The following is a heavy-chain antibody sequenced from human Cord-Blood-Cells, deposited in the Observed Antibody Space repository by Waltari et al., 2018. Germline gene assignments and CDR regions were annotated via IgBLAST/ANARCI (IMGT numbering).Heavy chain of an antibody. D-gene: IGHD3-3*01. Sequence: QIPLKESGPTLVKPTQTLTLTCTFSGFSLSTSGVGVGWIRQPPGKALEWLALIYWDDDKRYSPSPKSRLTITKDTSKNQVVLTMTNMDPVDTATYYCAHRPPNYDFWSGYYDAFDIWGQGTMVTVSS. CDR3: AHRPPNYDFWSGYYDAFDI. CDR2: IYWDDDK. V-gene: IGHV2-5*02. CDR1: GFSLSTSGVG. J-gene: IGHJ3*02.